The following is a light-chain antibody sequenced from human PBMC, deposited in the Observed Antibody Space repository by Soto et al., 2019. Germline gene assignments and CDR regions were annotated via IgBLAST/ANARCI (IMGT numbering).Light chain of an antibody. CDR2: GAS. J-gene: IGKJ5*01. CDR1: QSVSSN. CDR3: QQYNNWPLT. V-gene: IGKV3-15*01. Sequence: EIVMTQSAATLSVSPGERATLSCGASQSVSSNLAWYQQKPGQAPRLLIYGASTRATGIPARFSGSGSGTEFTLTISSLQSEDFAVYYCQQYNNWPLTFGQGTRLEIK.